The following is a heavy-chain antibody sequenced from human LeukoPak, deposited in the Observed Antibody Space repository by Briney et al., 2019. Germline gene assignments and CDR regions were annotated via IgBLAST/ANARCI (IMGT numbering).Heavy chain of an antibody. V-gene: IGHV3-23*01. CDR1: GFTFSSYG. CDR2: IGPSDGST. D-gene: IGHD4-17*01. J-gene: IGHJ4*02. Sequence: PGGSLRLSCAASGFTFSSYGMAWVRQAPGKGLDLVSSIGPSDGSTYYADSVKGRFTISRDNSKNTVYLQMNSLRADDTAVYYCAKARTTVTCDFDYWGQGTLVTASS. CDR3: AKARTTVTCDFDY.